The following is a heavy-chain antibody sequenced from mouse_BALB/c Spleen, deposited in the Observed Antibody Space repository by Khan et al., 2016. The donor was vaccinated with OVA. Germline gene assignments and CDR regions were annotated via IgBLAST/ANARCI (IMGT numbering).Heavy chain of an antibody. Sequence: VELVESGPGLVAASRSLSITCTVSGFSLTNYDISWIRQPPGKGLEWRGVIWTGGGTNYNSAFMSRLSISKDNSKCHVFLKMNRLQSDDTAIYYCVRRGNYYGSFYWYFDVWGAGTTVTVSS. D-gene: IGHD1-1*01. CDR3: VRRGNYYGSFYWYFDV. V-gene: IGHV2-9-2*01. CDR2: IWTGGGT. J-gene: IGHJ1*01. CDR1: GFSLTNYD.